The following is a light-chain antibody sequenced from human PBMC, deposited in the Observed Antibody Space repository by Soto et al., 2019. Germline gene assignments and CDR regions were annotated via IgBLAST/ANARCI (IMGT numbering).Light chain of an antibody. CDR2: EVT. Sequence: QSALTQPASVSGSPGQSITISCTGTSRDVGGYKYVSWYQQHPGKVPKLIIYEVTNRPSGVSDRFSGSKSCNTASLTISGLQAEDESDYYCTSYTTSSTWVFGGGTKLTVL. CDR1: SRDVGGYKY. V-gene: IGLV2-14*01. CDR3: TSYTTSSTWV. J-gene: IGLJ3*02.